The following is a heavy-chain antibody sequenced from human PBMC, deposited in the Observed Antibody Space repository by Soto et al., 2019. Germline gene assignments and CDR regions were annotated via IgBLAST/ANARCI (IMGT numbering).Heavy chain of an antibody. J-gene: IGHJ6*02. D-gene: IGHD5-12*01. CDR2: IIPIFGTA. V-gene: IGHV1-69*01. CDR3: ARAPSESGGYVGIYYGMDV. CDR1: GGTFSSYA. Sequence: QVQLVQSGAEVKKPGSSVKVSCKASGGTFSSYAISWVRQAPGQGLEWMGGIIPIFGTANYAQKFQGRVTITANESTSTAYMELSSLRSEDTAVYYCARAPSESGGYVGIYYGMDVWGQGTTVTVSS.